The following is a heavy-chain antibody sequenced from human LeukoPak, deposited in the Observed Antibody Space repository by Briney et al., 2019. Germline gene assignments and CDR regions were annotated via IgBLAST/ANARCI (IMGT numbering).Heavy chain of an antibody. CDR3: ARGEYSSSWYYYYYMNV. V-gene: IGHV3-30*01. CDR2: ISYDGSNK. CDR1: GFTFSSYA. Sequence: PAGRSLRLSCAASGFTFSSYAMHWVRQAPGKGLEWVAVISYDGSNKYYADSVKGRFTISRDNSKSTLYLQMNSLRAEDTAVYYCARGEYSSSWYYYYYMNVWGKGTTVTVSS. J-gene: IGHJ6*03. D-gene: IGHD6-13*01.